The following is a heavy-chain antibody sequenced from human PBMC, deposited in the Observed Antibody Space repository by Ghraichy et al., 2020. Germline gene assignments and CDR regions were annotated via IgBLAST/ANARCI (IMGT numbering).Heavy chain of an antibody. D-gene: IGHD6-19*01. CDR3: AKDPSSTGLNYFDY. J-gene: IGHJ4*02. V-gene: IGHV3-23*01. Sequence: GGSLRLSCAASGFTFSSYAMSWVRQAPGKGLEWVAAIMGSGGSTYYADSVKGRFTISRDNAKNTLYLQMNSLRAEDTAVYYCAKDPSSTGLNYFDYWGQGTLVTVSS. CDR2: IMGSGGST. CDR1: GFTFSSYA.